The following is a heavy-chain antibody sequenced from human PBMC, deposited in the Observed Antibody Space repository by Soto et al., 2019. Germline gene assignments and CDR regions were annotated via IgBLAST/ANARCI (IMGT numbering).Heavy chain of an antibody. J-gene: IGHJ4*02. CDR1: GYSFTSYW. V-gene: IGHV5-51*01. CDR3: AREPDLRGDWYSFDY. CDR2: IYPGDSDT. D-gene: IGHD2-21*02. Sequence: GESLKISCKGSGYSFTSYWIGWVRQMPGKGLEWMGIIYPGDSDTRYSPSLQGQVTISADKSISTAYLQWSSLKASDTAMYYCAREPDLRGDWYSFDYWGQGTLVTVSS.